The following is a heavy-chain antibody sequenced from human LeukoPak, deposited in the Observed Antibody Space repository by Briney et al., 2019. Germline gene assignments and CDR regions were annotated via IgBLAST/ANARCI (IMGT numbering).Heavy chain of an antibody. D-gene: IGHD6-19*01. J-gene: IGHJ4*02. CDR1: GFTFSSFA. CDR3: VKSPGSGWPV. Sequence: GGSLRLSCAASGFTFSSFAMHWVRQAPGKGLEYLSAIYSDGSRTYYADSVKGRFTISRDNSKNTLYFEMSSLRVEDTAVYYCVKSPGSGWPVWGQGTLLTASS. V-gene: IGHV3-64D*06. CDR2: IYSDGSRT.